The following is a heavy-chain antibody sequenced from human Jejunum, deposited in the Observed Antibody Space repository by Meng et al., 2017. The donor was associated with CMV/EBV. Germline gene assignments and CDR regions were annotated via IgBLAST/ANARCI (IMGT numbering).Heavy chain of an antibody. D-gene: IGHD1-1*01. CDR3: ARAGNWNKWFDP. Sequence: GFSVSSGCQFWRLFRHSPDQGLELIGSFYSGGCTSYNPSLKSRVTISVDMSKNQFSLNLNSVTAADTAVYYCARAGNWNKWFDPWGQGTLVTVSS. V-gene: IGHV4-61*01. J-gene: IGHJ5*02. CDR1: GFSVSSGCQF. CDR2: FYSGGCT.